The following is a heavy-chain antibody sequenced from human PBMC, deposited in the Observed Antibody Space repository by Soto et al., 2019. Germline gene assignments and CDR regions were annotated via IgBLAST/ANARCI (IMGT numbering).Heavy chain of an antibody. J-gene: IGHJ4*02. CDR2: IKGEADGGTT. Sequence: PGGSLRLSCAASGLTFSNAWMSWVRQAQGKGLEWVGRIKGEADGGTTDYAAPVKGGITISRDHSKDTLYLQMNSLKTEDTAVYYCTTGLSNGYYNFDYWGQGTPVTVS. D-gene: IGHD3-22*01. CDR3: TTGLSNGYYNFDY. V-gene: IGHV3-15*01. CDR1: GLTFSNAW.